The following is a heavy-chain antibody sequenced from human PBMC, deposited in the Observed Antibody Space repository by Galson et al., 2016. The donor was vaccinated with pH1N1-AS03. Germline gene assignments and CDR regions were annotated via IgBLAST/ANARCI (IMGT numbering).Heavy chain of an antibody. Sequence: SLRLSCAASGFTFSSYAMSWVRQAPGKGLEWVSAISGRGDSTYYADSVKGRFTISRDNSKNTLYLQMNSLRAEDTAVYYCAKDKSYGDYPSWFDPWGRGTLVTVSS. D-gene: IGHD4-17*01. V-gene: IGHV3-23*01. CDR2: ISGRGDST. CDR1: GFTFSSYA. CDR3: AKDKSYGDYPSWFDP. J-gene: IGHJ5*02.